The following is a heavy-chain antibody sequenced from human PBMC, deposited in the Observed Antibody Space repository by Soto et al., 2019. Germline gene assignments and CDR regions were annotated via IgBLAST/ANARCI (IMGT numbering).Heavy chain of an antibody. V-gene: IGHV4-39*01. CDR3: ARHMRAVAAPLAY. Sequence: SETLAVTCPVSGGSISDTIYYWGWIRQPPGKGLEWIGSIHYSGSTHYNPSLKSRVTISVDPSKSQFSLNLTSVTPADTSVYYCARHMRAVAAPLAYWGQGTVVTAPQ. J-gene: IGHJ4*02. CDR2: IHYSGST. D-gene: IGHD6-19*01. CDR1: GGSISDTIYY.